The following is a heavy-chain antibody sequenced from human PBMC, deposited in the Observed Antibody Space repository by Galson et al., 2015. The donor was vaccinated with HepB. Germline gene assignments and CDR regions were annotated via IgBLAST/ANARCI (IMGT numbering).Heavy chain of an antibody. CDR2: IDPSDSYT. J-gene: IGHJ6*03. CDR1: GYSFTSYW. CDR3: ATSPTTGDRYYYYYMDV. V-gene: IGHV5-10-1*01. Sequence: QSGAEVKKPGESLRISCKGSGYSFTSYWISWVRQMPGKGLEWMGKIDPSDSYTNYSPSFQGHVTISADKSISTAYLQWSSLKASDTAMYYCATSPTTGDRYYYYYMDVWGKGTTVTVSS. D-gene: IGHD7-27*01.